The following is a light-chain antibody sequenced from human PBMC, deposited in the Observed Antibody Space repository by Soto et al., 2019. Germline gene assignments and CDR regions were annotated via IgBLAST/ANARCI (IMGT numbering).Light chain of an antibody. Sequence: CRASQSVRSNYLAWYQHRPGQAPRLLIYAVSSRATGIPDRFSGSGSATDFTLTISRLEPEDFAVYYCQQYGGSPTFGQGTRLEIK. V-gene: IGKV3-20*01. J-gene: IGKJ5*01. CDR3: QQYGGSPT. CDR2: AVS. CDR1: QSVRSNY.